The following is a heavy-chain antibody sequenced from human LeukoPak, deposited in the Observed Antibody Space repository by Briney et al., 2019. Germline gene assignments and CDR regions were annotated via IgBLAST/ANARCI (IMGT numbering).Heavy chain of an antibody. D-gene: IGHD2-2*01. J-gene: IGHJ4*02. Sequence: ASVKDSCKASGYTFSSYDVNWVRQAAGQGLEWIGWLRPNNGNTGYDQKFQDRVSMTRDTSINTAYMELRSLTSEDTAVYYCARGPPESTSSDSWGQGTLVTISS. CDR3: ARGPPESTSSDS. CDR2: LRPNNGNT. CDR1: GYTFSSYD. V-gene: IGHV1-8*01.